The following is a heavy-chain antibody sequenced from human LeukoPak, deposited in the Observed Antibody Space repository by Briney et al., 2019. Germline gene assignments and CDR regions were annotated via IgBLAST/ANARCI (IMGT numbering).Heavy chain of an antibody. Sequence: GGSLRLSCAASGFTFSSYAMHWVRQAPGKGLEWVAVISYDGSNKYYADSVKGRFTISRDNSKDTLYLQMNSLRAEDTAVYYCARAPRGKVTMISKAFDIWGQGTMVTVSS. CDR3: ARAPRGKVTMISKAFDI. CDR1: GFTFSSYA. D-gene: IGHD3-22*01. V-gene: IGHV3-30*04. J-gene: IGHJ3*02. CDR2: ISYDGSNK.